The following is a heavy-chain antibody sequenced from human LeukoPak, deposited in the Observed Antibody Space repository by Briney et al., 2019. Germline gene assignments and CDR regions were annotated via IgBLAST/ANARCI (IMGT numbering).Heavy chain of an antibody. D-gene: IGHD3-22*01. V-gene: IGHV3-30*02. CDR3: AKDLPYYYDSSGIDY. CDR2: IRYDGSNK. CDR1: GFTFSSYG. J-gene: IGHJ4*02. Sequence: GGSLRLSCAASGFTFSSYGMHWVRQAPGTGLEWVAFIRYDGSNKYYADSVKGRFTISRDNSKNTLYLQMNSLRAEDTAVYYCAKDLPYYYDSSGIDYWGQGTLVTVSS.